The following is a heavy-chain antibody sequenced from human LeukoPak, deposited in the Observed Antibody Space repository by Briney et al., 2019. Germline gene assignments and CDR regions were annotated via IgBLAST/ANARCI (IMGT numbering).Heavy chain of an antibody. D-gene: IGHD5-18*01. CDR3: AKDAYSYGLFDY. J-gene: IGHJ4*02. CDR2: ISYDGSNK. V-gene: IGHV3-30*18. Sequence: PGGSLRLSCAASGFTFSSYGMHWVRQAPGKGLEWVAVISYDGSNKYYADSVKGRFTISRDNSKNTLYLQMNSLRAEDTAVYYCAKDAYSYGLFDYWGQGTLVTVSS. CDR1: GFTFSSYG.